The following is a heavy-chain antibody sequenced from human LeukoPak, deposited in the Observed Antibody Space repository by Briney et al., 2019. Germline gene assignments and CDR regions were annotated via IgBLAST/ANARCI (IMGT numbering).Heavy chain of an antibody. Sequence: PGGSLRLSCAASGFTFDDYGMSWVRQAPGKGLEWVSAIRGSGGSTYYADAVKGRFTISRDNSKNTLYLQMNSLRAEDTAVYYCAKDRGISIVVVVAATQYFDYWGQGTLVTVSS. CDR3: AKDRGISIVVVVAATQYFDY. CDR1: GFTFDDYG. CDR2: IRGSGGST. J-gene: IGHJ4*02. V-gene: IGHV3-23*01. D-gene: IGHD2-15*01.